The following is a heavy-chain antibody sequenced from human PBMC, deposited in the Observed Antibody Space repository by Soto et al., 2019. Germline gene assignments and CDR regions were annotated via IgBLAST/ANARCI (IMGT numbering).Heavy chain of an antibody. CDR2: INDSGST. CDR1: GGSLSGYN. D-gene: IGHD5-12*01. CDR3: ARGGVGRWLQLWAFDI. J-gene: IGHJ3*02. Sequence: NPSETLSLTCGVYGGSLSGYNWNWIRQPPGKGLEWIGEINDSGSTNYNPSLKSRVTISVDTSKNQFSLRLNSLTAADTALYYCARGGVGRWLQLWAFDIWGQGTMVTVSS. V-gene: IGHV4-34*01.